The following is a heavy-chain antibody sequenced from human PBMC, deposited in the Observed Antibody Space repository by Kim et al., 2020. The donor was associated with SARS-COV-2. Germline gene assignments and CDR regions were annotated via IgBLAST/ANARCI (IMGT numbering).Heavy chain of an antibody. CDR3: AKDNTRDGMDV. Sequence: SYADSVRGRFTVSTDSSKNILYRQMNSLRAEDTAVYFCAKDNTRDGMDVWGQGTTVTVS. D-gene: IGHD2-2*02. J-gene: IGHJ6*02. V-gene: IGHV3-23*01.